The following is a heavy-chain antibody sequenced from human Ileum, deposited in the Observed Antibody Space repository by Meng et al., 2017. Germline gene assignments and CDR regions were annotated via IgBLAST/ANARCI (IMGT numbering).Heavy chain of an antibody. CDR2: IIPIFGPA. J-gene: IGHJ4*02. CDR1: GGTFSSYA. CDR3: ASGGDTIFGVVTTFDY. Sequence: VQLVASWAAVKNPGSSVKVSGKASGGTFSSYAISWVRQAPGQGLEWMGGIIPIFGPANYAQKFQGRVTITADKSTSTAYMELSSLRSEDTAVYYCASGGDTIFGVVTTFDYWGQGTLVTVSS. D-gene: IGHD3-3*01. V-gene: IGHV1-69*06.